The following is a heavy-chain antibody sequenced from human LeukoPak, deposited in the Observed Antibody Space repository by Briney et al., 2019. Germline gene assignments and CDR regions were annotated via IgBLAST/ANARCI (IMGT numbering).Heavy chain of an antibody. CDR3: ARVRDGYNDAYDI. D-gene: IGHD5-24*01. J-gene: IGHJ3*02. Sequence: ASVKVSCKVSGYTLTELSMHWVRQAPGQGLEWMGIINPSGGSTNYAQNFQGRVTMTRDTSTSTVYMELSSLRSEDTAVYYCARVRDGYNDAYDIWGQGTMVTVPS. CDR1: GYTLTELS. CDR2: INPSGGST. V-gene: IGHV1-46*01.